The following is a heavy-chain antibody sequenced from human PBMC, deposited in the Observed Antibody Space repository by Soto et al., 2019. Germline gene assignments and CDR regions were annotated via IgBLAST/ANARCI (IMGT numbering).Heavy chain of an antibody. CDR3: ARDNCGDYFTHTLNWFDP. CDR2: IWYDGSNK. V-gene: IGHV3-33*01. Sequence: QVQLVESGGGVVQPGRSLRLSCAASGFTFSSYGMHWVRQAPGKGLEWVAVIWYDGSNKYYADSVKGRFTISRDNSKNTLYLQMNSLRAEDTAVYYCARDNCGDYFTHTLNWFDPWGQGTLVTVSS. CDR1: GFTFSSYG. J-gene: IGHJ5*02. D-gene: IGHD4-17*01.